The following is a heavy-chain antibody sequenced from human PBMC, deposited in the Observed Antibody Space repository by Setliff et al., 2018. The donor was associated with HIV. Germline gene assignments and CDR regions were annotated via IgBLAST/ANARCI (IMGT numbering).Heavy chain of an antibody. Sequence: PSETLSLTCTVSGASVTTHSWSWIRQSPEKGLEWIAFILDTGSPNYSPSFKSRVTISVDTSMNQFSLKLTSVTAADTAVYYCARGGSSGWYAVLHFKYWGQGTLVTVSS. CDR2: ILDTGSP. CDR3: ARGGSSGWYAVLHFKY. J-gene: IGHJ1*01. D-gene: IGHD6-19*01. CDR1: GASVTTHS. V-gene: IGHV4-59*02.